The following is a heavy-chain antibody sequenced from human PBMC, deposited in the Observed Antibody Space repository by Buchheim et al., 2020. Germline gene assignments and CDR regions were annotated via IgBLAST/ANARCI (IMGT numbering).Heavy chain of an antibody. CDR2: IGSSGRTI. CDR3: ALTRNYYFDY. D-gene: IGHD1-14*01. CDR1: GFTFSSYS. Sequence: VQLVESGGGLVQPGGSLRLSCAASGFTFSSYSMNWVRQAPGKGLEWVSYIGSSGRTIYYADSVKGRFTTPRDNAKNSLYLQMNSLRDEDTAVYYCALTRNYYFDYWGQGSL. J-gene: IGHJ4*02. V-gene: IGHV3-48*02.